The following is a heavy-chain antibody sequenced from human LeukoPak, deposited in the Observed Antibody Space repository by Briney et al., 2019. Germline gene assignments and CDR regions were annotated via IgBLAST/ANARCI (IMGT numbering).Heavy chain of an antibody. V-gene: IGHV4-39*07. J-gene: IGHJ3*02. CDR1: GGSISSSSYY. CDR3: ARVRPMVRRVIRYLGAFDI. D-gene: IGHD3-10*01. CDR2: INHSGST. Sequence: SETLSLTCTVSGGSISSSSYYWRWIRQPPGKGLEWIGEINHSGSTNYNPSLKSRVTISVDTSKNQFSLKLSSVTAADTAVYYCARVRPMVRRVIRYLGAFDIWGQGTMVTVSS.